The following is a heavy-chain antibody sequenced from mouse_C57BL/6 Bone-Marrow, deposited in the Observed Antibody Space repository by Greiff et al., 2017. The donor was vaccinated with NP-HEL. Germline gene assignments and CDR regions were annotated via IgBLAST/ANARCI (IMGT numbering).Heavy chain of an antibody. CDR1: GYTFTDYY. CDR3: ARGDYYGSSYYFDY. CDR2: INPYNGGT. J-gene: IGHJ2*01. D-gene: IGHD1-1*01. V-gene: IGHV1-19*01. Sequence: VHVKQSGPVLVKPGASVKMSCKASGYTFTDYYMNWVKQSHGKSLEWIGVINPYNGGTSYNQKFKGKATLTVDKSSSTAYMELNSLTSEDSAVYYCARGDYYGSSYYFDYWGQGTTLTVSS.